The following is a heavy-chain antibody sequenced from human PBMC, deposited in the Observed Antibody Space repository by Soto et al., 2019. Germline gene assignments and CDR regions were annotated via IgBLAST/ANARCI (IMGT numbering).Heavy chain of an antibody. V-gene: IGHV3-23*01. Sequence: EVQLLESGGGLTQPGGSLRLSCAASGITLSNYAMSWVRQAPGKGLEWVSAISGDGDGTYYADSVQGRFTISRDNSKNTLSLQMNSLRAEDTAVYFCATLPCIVVNDLCYNVFDLWGQGTMVTVSS. CDR3: ATLPCIVVNDLCYNVFDL. CDR2: ISGDGDGT. D-gene: IGHD2-8*01. CDR1: GITLSNYA. J-gene: IGHJ3*01.